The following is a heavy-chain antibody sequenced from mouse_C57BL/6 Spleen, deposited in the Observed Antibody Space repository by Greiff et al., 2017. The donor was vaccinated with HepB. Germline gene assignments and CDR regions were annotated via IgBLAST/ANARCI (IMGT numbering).Heavy chain of an antibody. CDR1: GYSFTGYF. Sequence: EVKRQQSGPELVKPGDSVKISCKASGYSFTGYFMNWVMQSHGKSLEWIGRINPYNGDTFYNQKFKGKATLTVDKSSSTAHMELRSLTSEDSAVYYCARYYGSSYDAMDYWGQGTSVTVSS. CDR2: INPYNGDT. J-gene: IGHJ4*01. V-gene: IGHV1-20*01. CDR3: ARYYGSSYDAMDY. D-gene: IGHD1-1*01.